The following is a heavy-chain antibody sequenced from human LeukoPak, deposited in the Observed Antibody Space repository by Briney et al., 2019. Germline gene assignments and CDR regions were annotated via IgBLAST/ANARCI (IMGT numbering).Heavy chain of an antibody. Sequence: SETLSLTCTVSGYSISSGYYWGWIRQPPGQGLEWIGSIYHSGSTYYNPSLKSRVTISVDTSKNQFSLKLSSVTAADTAVYYCARDGNYYDSSGYYPNPFDIWGQGTMVTVSS. CDR3: ARDGNYYDSSGYYPNPFDI. J-gene: IGHJ3*02. CDR2: IYHSGST. V-gene: IGHV4-38-2*02. CDR1: GYSISSGYY. D-gene: IGHD3-22*01.